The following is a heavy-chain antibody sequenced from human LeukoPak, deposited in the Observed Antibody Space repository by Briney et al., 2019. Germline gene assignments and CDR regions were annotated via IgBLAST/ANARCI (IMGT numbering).Heavy chain of an antibody. CDR1: GFSFNSYV. J-gene: IGHJ4*02. CDR2: IKKDGSEK. CDR3: AISWGGALDY. V-gene: IGHV3-7*03. D-gene: IGHD6-13*01. Sequence: GGSLRLSCVVSGFSFNSYVMSWVRQAPGKGLEWVANIKKDGSEKDYVDSVKGRFTISRDNAKNSLYLQINSLRAEDTAVYYCAISWGGALDYWGQGIPVTVSS.